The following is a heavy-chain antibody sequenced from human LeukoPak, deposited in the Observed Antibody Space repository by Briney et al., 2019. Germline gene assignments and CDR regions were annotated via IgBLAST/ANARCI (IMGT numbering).Heavy chain of an antibody. CDR3: ARGRYCSADICTGGDSFDI. CDR2: KYARGSS. Sequence: PSETLSLTCTVSGGSISNYYWSSIRQPAGKGLEWIGRKYARGSSNYNPPVQSRVTMSVDTSKNQFSLKLRSVTAADTAVYYCARGRYCSADICTGGDSFDIWGQGTMVSVSP. CDR1: GGSISNYY. D-gene: IGHD2-15*01. V-gene: IGHV4-4*07. J-gene: IGHJ3*02.